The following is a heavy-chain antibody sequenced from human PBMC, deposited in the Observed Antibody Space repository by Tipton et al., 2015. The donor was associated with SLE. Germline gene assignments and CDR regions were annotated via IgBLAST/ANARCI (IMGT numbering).Heavy chain of an antibody. J-gene: IGHJ5*02. CDR3: ARTLLWFEDLPGWFDP. CDR2: IYYSGST. D-gene: IGHD3-10*01. CDR1: GGSISSYY. Sequence: TLSLTCTVSGGSISSYYWSWIRQPPGMGLEWIGYIYYSGSTNYNPSLESRVTISVDTSKNQFSLNLSSVTAADTAVYFCARTLLWFEDLPGWFDPWGQGTLVTVSS. V-gene: IGHV4-59*08.